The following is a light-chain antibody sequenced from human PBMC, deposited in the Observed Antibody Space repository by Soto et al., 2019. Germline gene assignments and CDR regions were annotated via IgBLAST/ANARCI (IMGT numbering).Light chain of an antibody. CDR1: QGIRND. V-gene: IGKV1-6*01. J-gene: IGKJ1*01. CDR3: LKDYNYHLT. CDR2: AAS. Sequence: AIQMTQSPSSLSASVGDRVTITCRASQGIRNDLGWYQQKPGKAPKLLIYAASRLQSGVHPTFSGSGAGTHFTLPIRRLQPEDFATYYCLKDYNYHLTFGEGNTVDIK.